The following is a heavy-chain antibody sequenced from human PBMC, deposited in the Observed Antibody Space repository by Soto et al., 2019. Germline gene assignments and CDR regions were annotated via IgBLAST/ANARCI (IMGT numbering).Heavy chain of an antibody. J-gene: IGHJ5*02. V-gene: IGHV3-21*01. CDR2: ISSSSSYI. Sequence: EVQLVESGGGLVKPGGSLRLSCAASGFTFSSYSMNWVRQAPGKGLEWVSSISSSSSYIYYADSVKGRFTISRDNAKNSXXLQMNSLRAEDTAVYYCARDGLLWFGELLRNWFGPWGQGTLVTVSS. D-gene: IGHD3-10*01. CDR3: ARDGLLWFGELLRNWFGP. CDR1: GFTFSSYS.